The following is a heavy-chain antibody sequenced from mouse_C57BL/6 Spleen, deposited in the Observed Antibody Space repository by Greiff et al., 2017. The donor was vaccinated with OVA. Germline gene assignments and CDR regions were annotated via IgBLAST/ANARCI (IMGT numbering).Heavy chain of an antibody. J-gene: IGHJ2*01. CDR1: GYTFTSYW. CDR3: ARRGLGLYFDY. V-gene: IGHV1-50*01. CDR2: IDPSDSYT. Sequence: VQLQQPGAELVKPGASVKLSCKASGYTFTSYWMQWVKQRPGQGLEWIGEIDPSDSYTNYNQKFKGKATLTVDTSSSTAYMQLSSLTSEDSAVYYCARRGLGLYFDYWGQGTTLTVS. D-gene: IGHD4-1*01.